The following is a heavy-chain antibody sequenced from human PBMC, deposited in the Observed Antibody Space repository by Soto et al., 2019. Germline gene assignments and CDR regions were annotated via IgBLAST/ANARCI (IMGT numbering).Heavy chain of an antibody. J-gene: IGHJ2*01. CDR1: GYTFTSYA. CDR3: ARELVAAAGPNWYFDL. D-gene: IGHD6-13*01. V-gene: IGHV1-3*01. Sequence: SVKVSCKASGYTFTSYAMHWVRQAPGQRLEWMGWINAGNGNTKYSQKFQGRVTITRDTSASTAYMELSSLRSEDTAVYYCARELVAAAGPNWYFDLWGRGTLVTVSS. CDR2: INAGNGNT.